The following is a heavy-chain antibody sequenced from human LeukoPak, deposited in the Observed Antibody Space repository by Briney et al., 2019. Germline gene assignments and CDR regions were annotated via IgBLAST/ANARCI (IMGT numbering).Heavy chain of an antibody. J-gene: IGHJ6*01. CDR3: ARAVAPTMLNPYYYYGMDV. CDR1: GFTLKSYA. D-gene: IGHD3-16*01. V-gene: IGHV3-33*01. CDR2: IWYDGSIE. Sequence: GGSLRLSCAASGFTLKSYAMHWVRQAPGKGLEWVAVIWYDGSIEYYADSVKGRFTISRDNSKNMLFLQMNSLRVEDAALYYCARAVAPTMLNPYYYYGMDVWGQGTKVTVSS.